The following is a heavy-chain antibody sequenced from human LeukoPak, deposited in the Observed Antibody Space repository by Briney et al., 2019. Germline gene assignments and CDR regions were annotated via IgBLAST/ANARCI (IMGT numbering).Heavy chain of an antibody. V-gene: IGHV3-13*01. CDR2: IGKAGDT. Sequence: GGSLRLSCTASGVTFSTYDMHWVRQPTGEGLEWVAGIGKAGDTYYLGSVKGRFTISRENAKNSLYLQMNSLRVGDTALYYCVRGDVGFDPWGQGTLVTVSS. D-gene: IGHD2-21*01. CDR1: GVTFSTYD. J-gene: IGHJ5*02. CDR3: VRGDVGFDP.